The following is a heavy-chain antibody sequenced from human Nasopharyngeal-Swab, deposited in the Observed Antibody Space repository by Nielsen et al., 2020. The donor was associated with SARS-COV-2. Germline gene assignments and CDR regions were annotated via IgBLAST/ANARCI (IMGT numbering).Heavy chain of an antibody. CDR3: TALRSYYYDSTDPSGY. D-gene: IGHD3-22*01. V-gene: IGHV3-15*01. CDR2: IKSKTDGGTT. J-gene: IGHJ4*02. Sequence: WIRQPPGKGLEWAGRIKSKTDGGTTDYAAPVKGRFTISRDDSKNTLYLQMNSLKTEDTAVYYCTALRSYYYDSTDPSGYWGQGTLVTVSS.